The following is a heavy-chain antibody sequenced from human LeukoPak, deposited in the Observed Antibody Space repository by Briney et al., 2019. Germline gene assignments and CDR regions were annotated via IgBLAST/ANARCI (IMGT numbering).Heavy chain of an antibody. CDR3: AMEKNYYYSSGYLSDY. J-gene: IGHJ4*02. Sequence: ASVKVSCRTSGYTFTDYGISWVRQAPEQGLEWVGWMTTYSGHTNYAQKLQGRVTLTTDRSTTTAYMELRGLRSDVSAIYYCAMEKNYYYSSGYLSDYWDQGSLVTVSS. D-gene: IGHD3-22*01. CDR2: MTTYSGHT. V-gene: IGHV1-18*01. CDR1: GYTFTDYG.